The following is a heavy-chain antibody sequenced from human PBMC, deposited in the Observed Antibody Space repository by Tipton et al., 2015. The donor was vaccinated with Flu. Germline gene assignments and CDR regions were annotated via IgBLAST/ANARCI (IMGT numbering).Heavy chain of an antibody. J-gene: IGHJ4*02. CDR3: ARGRGYCVTTTCLLPFDF. CDR1: GFSVTNNY. CDR2: IYSGGNT. D-gene: IGHD2/OR15-2a*01. V-gene: IGHV3-53*01. Sequence: AVSGFSVTNNYMAWVRQAPGKGLAWVSVIYSGGNTFYSDSVKGRFTISRDDSKNTLYLQMNSLRGEDTAVYYCARGRGYCVTTTCLLPFDFWGQGTLVSVSS.